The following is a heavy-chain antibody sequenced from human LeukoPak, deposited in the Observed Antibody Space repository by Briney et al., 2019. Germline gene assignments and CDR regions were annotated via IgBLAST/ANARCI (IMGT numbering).Heavy chain of an antibody. D-gene: IGHD3-10*01. CDR2: ISSSSSYI. CDR3: AKGRRGLWFGELFPFDY. V-gene: IGHV3-21*04. Sequence: PGGSLRLSCAASGFTFSSYSMNWVRQAPGKGLEWVSSISSSSSYIYYADSVKGRFTISRDNSKNTLYLQMNSLRAEDTAVYYCAKGRRGLWFGELFPFDYWGQGTLVTVSS. CDR1: GFTFSSYS. J-gene: IGHJ4*02.